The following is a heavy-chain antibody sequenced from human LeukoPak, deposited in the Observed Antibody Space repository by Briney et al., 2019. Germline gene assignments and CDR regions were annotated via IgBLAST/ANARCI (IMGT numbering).Heavy chain of an antibody. CDR1: GFTFSTYG. Sequence: QSGGSLRLSCAASGFTFSTYGMHWVRQAPGKALEWVAVIWYDGSNEYYADSVKGRFTISRHNSKSTLYLQLNSLRAEDTAVYYCARDSIRDGYNSDYFDYWGQGTVITVSS. J-gene: IGHJ4*02. CDR2: IWYDGSNE. V-gene: IGHV3-33*08. D-gene: IGHD5-24*01. CDR3: ARDSIRDGYNSDYFDY.